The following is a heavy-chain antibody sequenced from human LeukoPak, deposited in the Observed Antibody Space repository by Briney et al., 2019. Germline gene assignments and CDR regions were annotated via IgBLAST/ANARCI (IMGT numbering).Heavy chain of an antibody. CDR3: ASIYSSGWYGDAFDI. Sequence: ASVKLSCKASGYTFTNYDINWVRQATGQGLEWIACINPNGGNTCYAQKFQGRVTMTRNTSISTAYMELSSLRSEDTAVYYCASIYSSGWYGDAFDIWGQGTMVTVSS. V-gene: IGHV1-8*01. D-gene: IGHD6-19*01. J-gene: IGHJ3*02. CDR2: INPNGGNT. CDR1: GYTFTNYD.